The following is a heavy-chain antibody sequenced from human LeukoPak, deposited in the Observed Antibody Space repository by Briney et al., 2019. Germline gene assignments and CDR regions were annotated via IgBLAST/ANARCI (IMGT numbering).Heavy chain of an antibody. J-gene: IGHJ3*02. CDR3: ARDVVLTSSPDAFDI. CDR2: ISYSGST. Sequence: SETLSLTCTVSGVSITKDGYSWTWIRQPPGKGLERIGDISYSGSTKYKPSLKRRLTISGDVSKNQFSLKLTSVTAADTAVYYCARDVVLTSSPDAFDIWGQGTMVTVSS. V-gene: IGHV4-31*03. CDR1: GVSITKDGYS. D-gene: IGHD2-21*02.